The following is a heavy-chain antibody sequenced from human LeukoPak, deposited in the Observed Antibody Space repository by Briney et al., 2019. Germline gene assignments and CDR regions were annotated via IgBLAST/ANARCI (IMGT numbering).Heavy chain of an antibody. CDR1: GFTFSRYG. CDR3: ARVYIAAADPVGAGFDP. D-gene: IGHD6-13*01. V-gene: IGHV3-30*03. CDR2: ISYDGSNK. Sequence: PGRSLRLSCAASGFTFSRYGMHWARQAPGKGLEWGAVISYDGSNKYYADSVKGRFTISRDNSKNTLYLQMNSLRAEDTAVYYCARVYIAAADPVGAGFDPWGQGTLVTVSS. J-gene: IGHJ5*02.